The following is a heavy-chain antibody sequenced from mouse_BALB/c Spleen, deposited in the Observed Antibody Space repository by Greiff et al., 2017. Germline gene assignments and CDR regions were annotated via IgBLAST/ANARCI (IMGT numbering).Heavy chain of an antibody. D-gene: IGHD1-1*01. J-gene: IGHJ4*01. Sequence: EVKLVESGAELVKPGASVKLSCTASGFNIKDTYMHWVKQRPEQGLEWIGRIDPANGNTKYDPKFPGKATITAATSSNTAYLQLSSLTSEDTAVYYCAREEEYGSSPLYAMDYWGQGTSVTVSS. CDR3: AREEEYGSSPLYAMDY. V-gene: IGHV14-3*02. CDR1: GFNIKDTY. CDR2: IDPANGNT.